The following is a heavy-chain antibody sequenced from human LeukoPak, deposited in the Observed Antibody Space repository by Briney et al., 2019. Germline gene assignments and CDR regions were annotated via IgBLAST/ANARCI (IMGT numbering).Heavy chain of an antibody. D-gene: IGHD3-10*01. CDR3: VRMPYYYGSGNYYIHHKYYYMDV. V-gene: IGHV3-7*01. CDR2: IKEDGSEK. CDR1: GFTFSNFW. Sequence: GGSLRLSCAASGFTFSNFWMSWVRQAPGKGLEWVTNIKEDGSEKYYVDSVKGRFTISRDNAKNSLYLQMNSLGAEDTAVYYCVRMPYYYGSGNYYIHHKYYYMDVWGKGTTVTISS. J-gene: IGHJ6*03.